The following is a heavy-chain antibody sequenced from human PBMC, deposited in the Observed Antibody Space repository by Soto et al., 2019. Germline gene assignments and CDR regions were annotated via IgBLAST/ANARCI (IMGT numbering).Heavy chain of an antibody. CDR1: GGSISSYY. Sequence: SETLSLTCTVSGGSISSYYWSWIRQPPGKGLEWIGYIYYSGSTTYNPSLKSRVTISVDTSKNQFSLKLSSVTAADTAVYYCARVNWSAARRGNFDYWGQGTLVTVSS. J-gene: IGHJ4*02. CDR3: ARVNWSAARRGNFDY. CDR2: IYYSGST. V-gene: IGHV4-59*01. D-gene: IGHD6-6*01.